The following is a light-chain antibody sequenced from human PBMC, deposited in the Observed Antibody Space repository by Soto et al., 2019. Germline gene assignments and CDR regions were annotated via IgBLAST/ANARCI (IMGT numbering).Light chain of an antibody. CDR1: SSDFGAYNY. V-gene: IGLV2-14*01. CDR2: DVS. CDR3: TSYTSSSTLYV. Sequence: QSALTQPASVSGSPGQSITISCTGSSSDFGAYNYVSWYQQHPGKAPKLMIYDVSNRPSGVSNRFSGSKSGNTASLTISGLQSDDESDYYCTSYTSSSTLYVFGSGTKLTVL. J-gene: IGLJ1*01.